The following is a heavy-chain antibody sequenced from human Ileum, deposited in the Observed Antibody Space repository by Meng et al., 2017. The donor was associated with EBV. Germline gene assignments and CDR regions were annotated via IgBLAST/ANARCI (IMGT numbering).Heavy chain of an antibody. CDR3: ARYGTCGANSFYCFDP. CDR1: GGSFSNYS. J-gene: IGHJ5*02. D-gene: IGHD4-23*01. V-gene: IGHV4-34*01. CDR2: ISHTGTT. Sequence: HRPQWSPGSFKPSETLSLPAGVHGGSFSNYSWTWIRQPPGKGLEWIGEISHTGTTKYNPSLKNRVTISLDTSNNQFSLNLNSVTAADTALYYCARYGTCGANSFYCFDPWGQGTLVTVSS.